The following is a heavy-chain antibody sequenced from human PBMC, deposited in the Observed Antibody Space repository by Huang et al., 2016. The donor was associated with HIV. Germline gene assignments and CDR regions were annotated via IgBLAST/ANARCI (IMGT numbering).Heavy chain of an antibody. J-gene: IGHJ4*02. CDR1: GDFISSTNYY. Sequence: QLQLQESGPGQVKPSETLSLNCTVSGDFISSTNYYWGWIRQSPGKGLEWVGSVYQSGSTNYDPSLKSRVTLSVDTSRNQFSLRLNSVTAADTAVYYCASQHIGAAATWFWGRGTQVAVSS. CDR3: ASQHIGAAATWF. CDR2: VYQSGST. V-gene: IGHV4-39*01. D-gene: IGHD6-13*01.